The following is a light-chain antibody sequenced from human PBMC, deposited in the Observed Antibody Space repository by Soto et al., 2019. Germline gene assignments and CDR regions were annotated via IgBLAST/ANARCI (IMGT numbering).Light chain of an antibody. V-gene: IGLV1-40*01. CDR1: SSNIGAGYD. J-gene: IGLJ3*02. CDR3: QSFDSSLSGWV. CDR2: GNS. Sequence: QSVLTQPPSVSVAPGQRVTISCTGSSSNIGAGYDVHWYQQLPGTAPKLHIYGNSNRPSGFPDRFSGSNSGTSASLAITGLQAEDEADYYFQSFDSSLSGWVFGGGTKLTVL.